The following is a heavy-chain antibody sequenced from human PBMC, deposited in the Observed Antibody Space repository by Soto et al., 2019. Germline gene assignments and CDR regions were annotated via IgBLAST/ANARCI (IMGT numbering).Heavy chain of an antibody. CDR1: GFSFRSYG. CDR2: IWDDGRTT. J-gene: IGHJ3*01. D-gene: IGHD4-17*01. Sequence: QVQLVESGGGVVQPGGSLTLSCVASGFSFRSYGMHWVRQAPGKGLEWLAVIWDDGRTTFYADSVKGRFTISRDNPRNTVSLQMNSLRVEDTAMVYCARNYGEYEVFDVWGQGTVVSVSS. V-gene: IGHV3-33*01. CDR3: ARNYGEYEVFDV.